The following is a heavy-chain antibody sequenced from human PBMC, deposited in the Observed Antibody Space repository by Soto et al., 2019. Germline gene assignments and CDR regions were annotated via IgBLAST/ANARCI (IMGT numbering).Heavy chain of an antibody. Sequence: SETLSLTCTVSGGSISSSSYYWGWIRQPPGKGLEWIGSIYYSGSTYYNPSLKSRVTISVDTSKNQFSLKLSSVTAADTAVYYCARPGARYGYAGNWFDPWGQGTLVTVSS. V-gene: IGHV4-39*01. D-gene: IGHD5-18*01. J-gene: IGHJ5*02. CDR3: ARPGARYGYAGNWFDP. CDR2: IYYSGST. CDR1: GGSISSSSYY.